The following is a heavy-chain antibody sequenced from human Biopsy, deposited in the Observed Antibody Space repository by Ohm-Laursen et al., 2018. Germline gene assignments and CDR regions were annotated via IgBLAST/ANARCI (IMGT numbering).Heavy chain of an antibody. Sequence: SLRLSCAASGFSFSDSSIHWVRQASGKRLEWVDRIRSSANNYATEYIASVKGRFTISRNDSNNTAYLQMNSLKTEDTAVYFCTRLPYDTPDGFDFWGRGTMVTVSS. CDR2: IRSSANNYAT. D-gene: IGHD3-22*01. J-gene: IGHJ3*01. CDR3: TRLPYDTPDGFDF. CDR1: GFSFSDSS. V-gene: IGHV3-73*01.